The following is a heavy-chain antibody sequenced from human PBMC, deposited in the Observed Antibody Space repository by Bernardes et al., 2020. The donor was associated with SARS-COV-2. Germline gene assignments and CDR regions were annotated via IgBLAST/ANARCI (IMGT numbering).Heavy chain of an antibody. V-gene: IGHV4-39*01. CDR2: LYSRGTS. CDR3: AGSSCGIDCYIGGLRSWEYGTDV. D-gene: IGHD2-21*02. Sequence: SETLSLTCTVSGGSISSNNYYWGWIRQPPGKGLEWIGSLYSRGTSYYRPSLRRRVTESVDTSKHQFSLRLSFVTAADTAVYYCAGSSCGIDCYIGGLRSWEYGTDVWGQGLTVTVYS. CDR1: GGSISSNNYY. J-gene: IGHJ6*02.